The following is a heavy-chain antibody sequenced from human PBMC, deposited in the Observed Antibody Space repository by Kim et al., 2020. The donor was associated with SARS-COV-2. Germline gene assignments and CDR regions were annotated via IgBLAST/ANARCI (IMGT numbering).Heavy chain of an antibody. CDR3: ARGGESGSYYGYFDY. Sequence: GGSLRLSCAASGFTFISYVMRGGLHASGKGQEWVANRVQDGGDKQSVASVKGRFIISSDNAKNSLYLQMNSLRAEDTAVYYCARGGESGSYYGYFDYWGQGTLVTVSS. J-gene: IGHJ4*02. CDR2: RVQDGGDK. V-gene: IGHV3-7*01. CDR1: GFTFISYV. D-gene: IGHD3-10*01.